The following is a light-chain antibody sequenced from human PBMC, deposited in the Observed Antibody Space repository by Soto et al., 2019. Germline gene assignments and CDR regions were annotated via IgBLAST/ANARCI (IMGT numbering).Light chain of an antibody. J-gene: IGKJ1*01. CDR2: AAS. Sequence: AIQMTQSPSSLSASVGDTVTITCRASQGIRNELRWYQQRPGKPPKLLIYAASTLRSGVPSRFSGSGSGTDFTLTISSLQPEDFATYSCLQDYSYPWTFGQGTKVEIK. CDR3: LQDYSYPWT. CDR1: QGIRNE. V-gene: IGKV1-6*01.